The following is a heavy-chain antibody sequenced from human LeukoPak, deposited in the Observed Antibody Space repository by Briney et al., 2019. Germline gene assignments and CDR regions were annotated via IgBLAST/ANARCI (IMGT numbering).Heavy chain of an antibody. V-gene: IGHV3-7*01. CDR2: IKQDGSEK. D-gene: IGHD3-10*01. CDR1: GFTFSSYW. CDR3: AREVRVWFGEFGAFDI. J-gene: IGHJ3*02. Sequence: GGSLRLSCAASGFTFSSYWMSWVRQAPGKGLEWVANIKQDGSEKYYVDSVKGRFTISRDNAKNSLYLQMNSLRAEDTAVYYCAREVRVWFGEFGAFDIWGQGTMVTVSS.